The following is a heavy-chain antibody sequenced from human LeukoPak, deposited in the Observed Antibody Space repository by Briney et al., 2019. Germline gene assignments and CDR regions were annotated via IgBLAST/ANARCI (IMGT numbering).Heavy chain of an antibody. D-gene: IGHD5-18*01. CDR2: IRYDGSNK. CDR1: GFTFSSYG. CDR3: AKDHVQLWLLDY. Sequence: GGSLRLSCAASGFTFSSYGMRWVRQAPGKGLEWVAFIRYDGSNKYYADSVKGRFTISRDNSKNTLYLQMNSLRAEDTAVYYCAKDHVQLWLLDYWGQGTLVTVSS. J-gene: IGHJ4*02. V-gene: IGHV3-30*02.